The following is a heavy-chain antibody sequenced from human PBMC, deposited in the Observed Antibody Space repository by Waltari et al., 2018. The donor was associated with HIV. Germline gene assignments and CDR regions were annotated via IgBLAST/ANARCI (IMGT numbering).Heavy chain of an antibody. V-gene: IGHV3-74*01. CDR2: INTDGTYT. CDR3: AVPRCNRANCHFAS. J-gene: IGHJ4*02. CDR1: GFSFTYSW. D-gene: IGHD1-1*01. Sequence: EVRLEESGGGLVQPGGSLRRSCAASGFSFTYSWLHWVRQVPGKRPEWVSRINTDGTYTNYADAVRGRFSNSRDNAKNTLYLQMNSLKVEDTAVYFCAVPRCNRANCHFASWGQGTLVTVSS.